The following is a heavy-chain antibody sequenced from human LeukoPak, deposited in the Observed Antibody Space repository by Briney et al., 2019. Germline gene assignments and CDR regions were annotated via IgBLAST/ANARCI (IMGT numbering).Heavy chain of an antibody. D-gene: IGHD1-26*01. CDR2: IYHSGAT. CDR1: GFSISNGYY. J-gene: IGHJ4*02. V-gene: IGHV4-38-2*02. Sequence: SETLSLTCTVSGFSISNGYYWGWIRQPPGKGLEWIGSIYHSGATYYNPSLRSRVTISVDTSKNQFSLDLTSVTAADTAVYYCARTSGTYGPISEYWGQGTLVTVSS. CDR3: ARTSGTYGPISEY.